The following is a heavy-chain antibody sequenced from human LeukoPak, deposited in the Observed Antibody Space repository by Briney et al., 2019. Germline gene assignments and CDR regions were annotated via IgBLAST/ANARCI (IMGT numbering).Heavy chain of an antibody. J-gene: IGHJ4*02. CDR1: GFTFSSYA. CDR3: AKKVGLVSAPLYYFDL. Sequence: GGSLRLSCAASGFTFSSYAMSWVRQAPGKGLEWVSATSGPGGSRDYADSVKGRFTISRDNSKDTLYLQMNSLRAEDTAIYYCAKKVGLVSAPLYYFDLWGQGTLVTVSS. V-gene: IGHV3-23*01. CDR2: TSGPGGSR. D-gene: IGHD6-6*01.